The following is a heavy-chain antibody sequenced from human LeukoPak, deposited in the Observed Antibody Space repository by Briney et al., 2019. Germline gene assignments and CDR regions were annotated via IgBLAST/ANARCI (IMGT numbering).Heavy chain of an antibody. CDR3: AKDLFGYSSGWYGLDY. CDR1: GFTFSSYV. CDR2: IRYDGSNK. Sequence: PGGSLRLSCAASGFTFSSYVMHWVRQAPGKGLEWVAFIRYDGSNKYYADSVKGRFTISRDNSKNTLYLQMNSLRAEDTAVYYCAKDLFGYSSGWYGLDYWGQGTLVTVSS. V-gene: IGHV3-30*02. D-gene: IGHD6-19*01. J-gene: IGHJ4*02.